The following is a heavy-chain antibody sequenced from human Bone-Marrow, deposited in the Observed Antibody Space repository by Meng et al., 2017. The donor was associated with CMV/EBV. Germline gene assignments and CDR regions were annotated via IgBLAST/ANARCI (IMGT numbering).Heavy chain of an antibody. D-gene: IGHD3-3*01. J-gene: IGHJ4*02. CDR1: GFSFTTYG. V-gene: IGHV3-30*02. CDR3: TTGVERFLEWLFY. Sequence: GGSLRLSCAASGFSFTTYGMHWVRQAPGKGLEWVAFIWYDGSNKYYADSVKGRFTISRDNSKNTVYLQMNSLKTEDTAVYYCTTGVERFLEWLFYWGQGTLVTVSS. CDR2: IWYDGSNK.